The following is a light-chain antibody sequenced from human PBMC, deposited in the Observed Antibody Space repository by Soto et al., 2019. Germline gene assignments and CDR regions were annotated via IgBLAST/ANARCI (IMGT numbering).Light chain of an antibody. J-gene: IGKJ3*01. CDR1: QDISNY. CDR3: QQYDKLHVT. CDR2: DVS. Sequence: DIQMTQSPSSLSASVGDRVTISFQASQDISNYLNCYPQKPLKAPTLLIYDVSNLETWVPSRFSGSVSGTDFTFTISSLQREDIAPYYRQQYDKLHVTSGPGTNVDIK. V-gene: IGKV1-33*01.